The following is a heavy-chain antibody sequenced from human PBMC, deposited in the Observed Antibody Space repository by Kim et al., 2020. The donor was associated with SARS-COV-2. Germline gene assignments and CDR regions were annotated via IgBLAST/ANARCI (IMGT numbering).Heavy chain of an antibody. CDR2: TYYRSKWYN. D-gene: IGHD5-12*01. CDR1: GDSVSSNSAA. CDR3: ARVDSGGYDSVPGTYYFDY. V-gene: IGHV6-1*01. Sequence: SQTLSLTCAISGDSVSSNSAAWNWIRQSPSRGLEWLGRTYYRSKWYNDYAVSVKSRITINPDTSKNQFSLQLNSVTPEDTAVYYCARVDSGGYDSVPGTYYFDYWGQGTLVTVSS. J-gene: IGHJ4*02.